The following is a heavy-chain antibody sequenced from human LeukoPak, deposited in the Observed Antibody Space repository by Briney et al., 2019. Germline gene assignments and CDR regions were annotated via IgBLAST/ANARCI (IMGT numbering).Heavy chain of an antibody. Sequence: AGGSLRLSCAASGFTFSSYSMNWVRQAPGKGLEWVSYISSSSSTIYYADSVKGRFTISRDNAKNSLYLQMNSLRGDDTALYYCAGGSGWLVHSWGQGTLVTVSS. J-gene: IGHJ4*02. CDR1: GFTFSSYS. CDR3: AGGSGWLVHS. D-gene: IGHD6-19*01. CDR2: ISSSSSTI. V-gene: IGHV3-48*04.